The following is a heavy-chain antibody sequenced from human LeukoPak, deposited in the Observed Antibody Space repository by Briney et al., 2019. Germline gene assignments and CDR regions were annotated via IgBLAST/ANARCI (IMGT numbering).Heavy chain of an antibody. Sequence: SQTLSLTCAISGDTVSSNSAAWNWIRQSPSRGLEWLGRTYYRSKWYHDYATSVKSRMTINPDTSKNQVSLQLKSVIPEGTAVYYCARGTNDYADPVFDSWGQGTLVTVSS. J-gene: IGHJ4*02. CDR3: ARGTNDYADPVFDS. CDR2: TYYRSKWYH. D-gene: IGHD4-17*01. CDR1: GDTVSSNSAA. V-gene: IGHV6-1*01.